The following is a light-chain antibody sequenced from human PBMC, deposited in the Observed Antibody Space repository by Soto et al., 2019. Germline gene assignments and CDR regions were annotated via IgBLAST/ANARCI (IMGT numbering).Light chain of an antibody. J-gene: IGLJ1*01. CDR1: SSNIGAGYE. Sequence: QSVLTQPPSVSGAPGQRVTISCTGSSSNIGAGYEVYWYQHLPGKAPKLLIYGNTNRPSGVPDRFSGSKSGTSASLAITGLQAEDEADYYCQSYDTSLSASYVFGGGTKVTVL. CDR3: QSYDTSLSASYV. V-gene: IGLV1-40*01. CDR2: GNT.